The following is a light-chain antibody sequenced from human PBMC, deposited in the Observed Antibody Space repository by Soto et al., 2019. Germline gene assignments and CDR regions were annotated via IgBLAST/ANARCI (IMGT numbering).Light chain of an antibody. CDR2: LGS. CDR1: QSLLHSNGYNY. J-gene: IGKJ2*01. V-gene: IGKV2-28*01. CDR3: MQALQTPYT. Sequence: DTVMTQSPLSLPVTPGEPASISCRSSQSLLHSNGYNYLDWYMQKPGQSPQLLIYLGSNRASGVPDRFSGSGSGTDFTLKISRVESEDAGVYYCMQALQTPYTFGQGTKLEI.